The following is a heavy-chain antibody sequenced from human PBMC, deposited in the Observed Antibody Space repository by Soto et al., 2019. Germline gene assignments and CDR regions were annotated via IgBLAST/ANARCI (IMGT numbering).Heavy chain of an antibody. V-gene: IGHV1-3*01. CDR1: GYTFTSYA. J-gene: IGHJ4*02. D-gene: IGHD3-22*01. Sequence: ASVKVSCKASGYTFTSYAMHWVRQAPGQRLEWMGWINAGNGNTKYSQKFQGRVTITRDTSASTAYMELSSLRSEDTAVYYCARDYALQGLRRDSSGYYFAPGYWGQGTLVTVSS. CDR3: ARDYALQGLRRDSSGYYFAPGY. CDR2: INAGNGNT.